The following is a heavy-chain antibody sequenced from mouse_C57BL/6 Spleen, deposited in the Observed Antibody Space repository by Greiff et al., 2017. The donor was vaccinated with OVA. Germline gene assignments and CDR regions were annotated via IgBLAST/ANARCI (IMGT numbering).Heavy chain of an antibody. D-gene: IGHD1-1*01. CDR2: ISPGDGDT. Sequence: QVQLQQSGPELVKPGASVKISCKASGYAFSSSWMNWVQQRPGKGLEWIGRISPGDGDTNYNGKFKGKATLTADKSSSTAYMQLSSLTSEDSAVYFCARGENYYGSSPWYFDVWGTGTTVTVSS. J-gene: IGHJ1*03. V-gene: IGHV1-82*01. CDR3: ARGENYYGSSPWYFDV. CDR1: GYAFSSSW.